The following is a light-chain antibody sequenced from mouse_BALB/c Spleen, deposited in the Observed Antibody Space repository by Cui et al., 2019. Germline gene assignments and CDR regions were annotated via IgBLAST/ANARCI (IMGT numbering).Light chain of an antibody. V-gene: IGKV6-14*01. CDR1: QNVRTA. CDR3: LHHWNYPYT. CDR2: LAS. J-gene: IGKJ2*01. Sequence: DIVMTQSQKFMSTSVGDRVSITCKASQNVRTAVAWYQQKPGQSPKALIYLASNRHTGVPDRFTGSGSGTDFTLTISNVQSEDLADYFCLHHWNYPYTFGGGTKLEIK.